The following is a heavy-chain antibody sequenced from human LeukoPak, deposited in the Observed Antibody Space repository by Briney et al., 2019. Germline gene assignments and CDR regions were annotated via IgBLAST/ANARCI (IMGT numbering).Heavy chain of an antibody. V-gene: IGHV4-59*12. J-gene: IGHJ4*02. D-gene: IGHD3-22*01. CDR2: IYYSGST. CDR1: GGSISSYY. Sequence: PSETLSLTCTVSGGSISSYYWSWIRQPPGKGLEWIGYIYYSGSTNYNPSLKSRVTISVDTSKNQFSLKLSSVTAADTAVYYCAAYYYDSSGYPRMNPTFDYWGQGTLVTVSS. CDR3: AAYYYDSSGYPRMNPTFDY.